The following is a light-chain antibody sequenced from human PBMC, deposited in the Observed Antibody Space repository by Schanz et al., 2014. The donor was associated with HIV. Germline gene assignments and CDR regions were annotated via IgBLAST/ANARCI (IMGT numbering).Light chain of an antibody. J-gene: IGLJ3*02. CDR3: AAWDDSLNGWV. V-gene: IGLV1-47*02. Sequence: QSVLTQPPSVSAAPRQKVTISCSGSSSNIGNNYVCWYQQLPGTAPKLLIYATYNRPSGVPDRFSGSKSGTSASLAISGLRSEDEADYYCAAWDDSLNGWVFGGGTKLTVL. CDR2: ATY. CDR1: SSNIGNNY.